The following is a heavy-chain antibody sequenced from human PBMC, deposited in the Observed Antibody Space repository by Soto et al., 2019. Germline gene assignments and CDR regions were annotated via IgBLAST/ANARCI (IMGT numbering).Heavy chain of an antibody. CDR2: ISAYNGNT. CDR3: ARVGEYSSSSGYYYYGMDV. J-gene: IGHJ6*02. Sequence: RASVKVSCKASGYTFTSYGISWVRQAPGQGLEWMGWISAYNGNTNYAQKLQGRVTMTTDTSTSTAYMELRSLRSDDTAVYYCARVGEYSSSSGYYYYGMDVWGQGTTVTVSS. CDR1: GYTFTSYG. V-gene: IGHV1-18*04. D-gene: IGHD6-6*01.